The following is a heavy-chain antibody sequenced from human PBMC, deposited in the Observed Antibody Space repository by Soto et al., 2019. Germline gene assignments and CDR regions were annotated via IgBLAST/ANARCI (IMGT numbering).Heavy chain of an antibody. CDR1: GFTVSNNY. Sequence: EVQLVESGGGLIQPRGSLRLSCAASGFTVSNNYMTWVRQAPGKGLEWVSLIYSGGTTYYTDCVKGRFTISRNHSRNTLYLQMNSLRGEDTAVYYCARGGYSSGWYIDYWGQGTLVIVSS. V-gene: IGHV3-53*01. J-gene: IGHJ4*02. CDR2: IYSGGTT. CDR3: ARGGYSSGWYIDY. D-gene: IGHD6-19*01.